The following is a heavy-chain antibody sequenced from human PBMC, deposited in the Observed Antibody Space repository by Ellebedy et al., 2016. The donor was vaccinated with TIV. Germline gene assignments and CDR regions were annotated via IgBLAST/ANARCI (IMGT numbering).Heavy chain of an antibody. J-gene: IGHJ4*02. CDR3: ARDFDYGEPYFDY. D-gene: IGHD4-17*01. V-gene: IGHV4-34*11. CDR2: VYHAGTT. CDR1: GGSFSAYY. Sequence: SETLSLTXAVYGGSFSAYYWAWIRQPPGKGLEWIGSVYHAGTTHYNVSLKSRVTISLDVSKNQFSLNLNSVTAADTAVYYCARDFDYGEPYFDYWGQGALVTVSP.